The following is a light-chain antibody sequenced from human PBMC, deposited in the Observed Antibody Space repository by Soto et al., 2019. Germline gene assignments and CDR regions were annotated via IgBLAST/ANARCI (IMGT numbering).Light chain of an antibody. V-gene: IGKV1-39*01. CDR2: AAS. CDR3: QQSYSTPPDWT. Sequence: DIQMTQSPSSLSASVGDRVTITCRASQSISSYLNWYQQKPGKAPKLLIYAASSLQSGVPSRFSGSGSETDFTLTISSLQPEDFATYYCQQSYSTPPDWTFGQGTKVEIK. J-gene: IGKJ1*01. CDR1: QSISSY.